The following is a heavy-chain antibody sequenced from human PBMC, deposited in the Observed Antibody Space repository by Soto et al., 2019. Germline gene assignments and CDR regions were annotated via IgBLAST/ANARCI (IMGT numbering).Heavy chain of an antibody. CDR1: GFTFDDYT. CDR3: AKDAGRGDCYYYYYYGMDV. J-gene: IGHJ6*02. V-gene: IGHV3-43*01. CDR2: ISWDGGST. Sequence: GGSLRLSCAASGFTFDDYTMHWVRQAPGKGLEWVSLISWDGGSTYYADSVKGRFTISRDNSKNSLYLQMNSLRTEDTALYYCAKDAGRGDCYYYYYYGMDVWGQGTTVTVSS. D-gene: IGHD2-21*01.